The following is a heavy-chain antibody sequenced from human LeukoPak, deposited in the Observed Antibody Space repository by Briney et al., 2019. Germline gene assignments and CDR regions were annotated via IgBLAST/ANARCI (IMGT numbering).Heavy chain of an antibody. CDR2: INPSGGST. V-gene: IGHV1-46*01. Sequence: ASVKVSCKASGYTFTSYYMHWVRQAPGQGLEWMGIINPSGGSTSYAQKFQGRVTMTRDTSTSTVYMELSSLRSEDTAVYYCARDYPRYCSGGSCYGPLDYWGQGTLVTVSS. CDR3: ARDYPRYCSGGSCYGPLDY. J-gene: IGHJ4*02. CDR1: GYTFTSYY. D-gene: IGHD2-15*01.